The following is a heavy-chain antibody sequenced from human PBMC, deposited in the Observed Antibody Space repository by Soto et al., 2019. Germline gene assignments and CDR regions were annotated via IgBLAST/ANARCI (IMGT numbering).Heavy chain of an antibody. D-gene: IGHD1-26*01. CDR3: AKDYLRWAQS. J-gene: IGHJ5*02. V-gene: IGHV3-23*01. CDR2: ISGSGST. Sequence: VGSLRLSYAASGFTCSDYGMSWVRQAPGKGLEWVSAISGSGSTFYADSVKGRFTISRDNSKNTLYLQMNSLRAEDTAVYYCAKDYLRWAQSWGQGTLVTVPQ. CDR1: GFTCSDYG.